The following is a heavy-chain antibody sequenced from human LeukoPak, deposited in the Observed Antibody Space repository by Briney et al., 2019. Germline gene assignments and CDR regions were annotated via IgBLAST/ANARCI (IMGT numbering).Heavy chain of an antibody. CDR3: ARGRGGSGSYYNLLNWSYYFDY. D-gene: IGHD3-10*01. CDR1: GGSFSGYY. J-gene: IGHJ4*02. V-gene: IGHV4-34*01. Sequence: SETLSLTCAVYGGSFSGYYWSWIRQPPGKGLEWIGYIYHSGSTNYNPSLKSRVTISVDTSKNQFSLKLSSVTAADTAVYYCARGRGGSGSYYNLLNWSYYFDYWGQGTLVTVSS. CDR2: IYHSGST.